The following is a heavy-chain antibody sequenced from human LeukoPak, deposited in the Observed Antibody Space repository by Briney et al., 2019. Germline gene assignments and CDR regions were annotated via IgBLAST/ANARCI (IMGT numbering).Heavy chain of an antibody. Sequence: ASVKVSCKASGGTFSSYAISWVRQAPGQGLEWMGWINPNSGGTNYAQKFQGRITMTRDTSISTAYMELSRLRSDDTAVYYCARANFADDAFDIWGQGTMVTVSS. J-gene: IGHJ3*02. CDR3: ARANFADDAFDI. CDR2: INPNSGGT. D-gene: IGHD3-3*01. V-gene: IGHV1-2*02. CDR1: GGTFSSYA.